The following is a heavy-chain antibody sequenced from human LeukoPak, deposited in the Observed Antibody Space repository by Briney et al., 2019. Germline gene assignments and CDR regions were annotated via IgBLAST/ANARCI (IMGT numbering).Heavy chain of an antibody. CDR3: AKTMSPYYYDSSGF. CDR1: GFTFSSYG. D-gene: IGHD3-22*01. CDR2: IRYDGSNK. J-gene: IGHJ4*02. Sequence: AGGSLRLSCAASGFTFSSYGMHWVRQAPGKGLEWVAFIRYDGSNKYYADSVKARFTISRDNSKNTLYLQMNSLRTEDTAVYYCAKTMSPYYYDSSGFWGQGTLVTVSS. V-gene: IGHV3-30*02.